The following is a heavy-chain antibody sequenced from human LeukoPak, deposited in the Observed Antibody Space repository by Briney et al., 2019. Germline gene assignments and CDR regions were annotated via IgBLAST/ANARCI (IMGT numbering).Heavy chain of an antibody. CDR3: ARGDVLRFLELDY. Sequence: ASVKVSCKASGYTFTGYYMHWVRQAPGQGLEWMGWINPNSGGTNYAQKFQGRVNMTRDTSISTAYMELSRLRSDDTAVYYCARGDVLRFLELDYWGQGTLVTVSS. CDR1: GYTFTGYY. D-gene: IGHD3-3*01. CDR2: INPNSGGT. V-gene: IGHV1-2*02. J-gene: IGHJ4*02.